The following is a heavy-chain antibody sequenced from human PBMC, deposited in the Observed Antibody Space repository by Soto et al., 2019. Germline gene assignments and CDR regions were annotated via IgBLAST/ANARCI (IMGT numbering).Heavy chain of an antibody. CDR1: GGSFSGYY. J-gene: IGHJ4*02. CDR2: INHSGST. Sequence: SETLSLTCAVYGGSFSGYYWSWIRQPPGKGLEWIGEINHSGSTNYNPSLKSRVTISVDTSKNQFSLKLSSVTAADTAVYYCARVGGIAARHYFDYWGQGTLVTVSS. V-gene: IGHV4-34*01. CDR3: ARVGGIAARHYFDY. D-gene: IGHD6-6*01.